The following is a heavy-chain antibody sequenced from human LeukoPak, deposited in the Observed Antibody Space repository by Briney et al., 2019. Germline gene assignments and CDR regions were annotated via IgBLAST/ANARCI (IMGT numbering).Heavy chain of an antibody. CDR3: ARDRSGSYLSGPPDY. CDR1: GLTFSSYG. D-gene: IGHD1-26*01. V-gene: IGHV3-30*03. J-gene: IGHJ4*02. Sequence: GGSLRLSCAASGLTFSSYGMHWVRQAPGKGLEWVAVISYDGSNKHYADSVKGRFTISRDNSKSTLYLQMNSLRGEDTAVYYCARDRSGSYLSGPPDYWGQGTLVTVSS. CDR2: ISYDGSNK.